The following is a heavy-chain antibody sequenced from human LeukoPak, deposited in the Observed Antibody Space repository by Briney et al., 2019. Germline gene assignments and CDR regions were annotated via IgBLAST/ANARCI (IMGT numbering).Heavy chain of an antibody. D-gene: IGHD2-2*01. J-gene: IGHJ4*02. CDR3: ALRDCSSTSCYVFDY. CDR1: GGYISSYY. Sequence: SETLSLTCTVSGGYISSYYWSWIRQPPGKGLEWIGSIFNSGSTTYNPSLKSGVTISGDTSKNQFSLKLSSVTAADTAVYFCALRDCSSTSCYVFDYWGQGTLVTVSS. CDR2: IFNSGST. V-gene: IGHV4-59*01.